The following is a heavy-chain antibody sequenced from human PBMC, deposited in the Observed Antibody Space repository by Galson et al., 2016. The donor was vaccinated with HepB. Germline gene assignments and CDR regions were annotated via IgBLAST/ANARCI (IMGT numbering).Heavy chain of an antibody. CDR2: IDPDASDI. J-gene: IGHJ4*02. Sequence: QSGAEVKKPGESLRISCKASGYRFDSFWISWVRQMPGKGLEWMGRIDPDASDINYSPSFQGHVTISADKSINTAYLQWSTLKASDTAIYYCARHLGWPGFYGSGSYLSWGQGTLVTVSP. CDR1: GYRFDSFW. CDR3: ARHLGWPGFYGSGSYLS. D-gene: IGHD3-10*01. V-gene: IGHV5-10-1*01.